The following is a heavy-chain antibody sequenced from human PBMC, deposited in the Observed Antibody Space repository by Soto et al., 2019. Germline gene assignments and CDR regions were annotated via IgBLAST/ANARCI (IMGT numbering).Heavy chain of an antibody. Sequence: ASVRVSCKASGYTFTCYGISWVRQAPGQGLEWMGWISAYNGNTNYAQKLQGGVTMTTDTSTSTAYMELRGLRSDDTAAYYCATGESSGWYDAFDIWGQGTMVTVSS. J-gene: IGHJ3*02. CDR3: ATGESSGWYDAFDI. CDR1: GYTFTCYG. CDR2: ISAYNGNT. V-gene: IGHV1-18*01. D-gene: IGHD6-19*01.